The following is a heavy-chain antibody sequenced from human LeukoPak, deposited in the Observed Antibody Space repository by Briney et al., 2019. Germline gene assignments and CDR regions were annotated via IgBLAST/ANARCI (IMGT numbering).Heavy chain of an antibody. V-gene: IGHV1-8*01. D-gene: IGHD2-15*01. CDR3: DRGSGGSFYGLDCYSNWFDP. Sequence: AGSVTVSCKASGYTFTSYDINWVGQARGQGREGVGGMNPKRSNRVYAQKFQGRVTMNRKTSIRTDYMEISSLRYEDTAVYYCDRGSGGSFYGLDCYSNWFDPWGQGTLVTVSS. CDR1: GYTFTSYD. CDR2: MNPKRSNR. J-gene: IGHJ5*02.